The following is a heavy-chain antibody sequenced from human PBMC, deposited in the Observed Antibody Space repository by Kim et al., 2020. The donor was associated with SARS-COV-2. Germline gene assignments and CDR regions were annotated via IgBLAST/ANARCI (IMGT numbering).Heavy chain of an antibody. CDR2: DGSEE. D-gene: IGHD3-10*01. CDR3: AALDTVQVPGGI. J-gene: IGHJ4*02. Sequence: DGSEEHYVDSVKCRFTMSRDNAKNSLYLQMSSLRTEDTAIYYCAALDTVQVPGGIWGQGTLVTVSS. V-gene: IGHV3-7*01.